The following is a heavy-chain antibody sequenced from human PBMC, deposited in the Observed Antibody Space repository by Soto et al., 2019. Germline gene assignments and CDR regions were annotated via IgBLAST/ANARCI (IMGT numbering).Heavy chain of an antibody. J-gene: IGHJ4*02. V-gene: IGHV3-7*01. CDR3: ARVLRYGLDY. D-gene: IGHD4-17*01. CDR1: GFTFRSYW. CDR2: IKQDGSQK. Sequence: PGGSLRLSCAASGFTFRSYWMNWVRQTPGKGLEWVANIKQDGSQKYYVDSVKGRFTISRDNAKNSLYLQMNSLRAEDTAVYYCARVLRYGLDYWGQGTLVTVSS.